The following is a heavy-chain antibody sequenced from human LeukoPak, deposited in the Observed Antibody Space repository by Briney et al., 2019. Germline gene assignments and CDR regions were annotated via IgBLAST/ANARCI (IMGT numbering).Heavy chain of an antibody. V-gene: IGHV3-30-3*01. Sequence: GGSLRLSCAASGFTFSSYAMHWVRQAPGKGLEWVAVISYDGSNKYYADSVKGRFTISRDNSKNTLYLQMNSLRAEDTAVYYCAREAYRAPYDFWSGYYFSGYFDYWGQGTLVTVSS. J-gene: IGHJ4*02. CDR3: AREAYRAPYDFWSGYYFSGYFDY. CDR1: GFTFSSYA. D-gene: IGHD3-3*01. CDR2: ISYDGSNK.